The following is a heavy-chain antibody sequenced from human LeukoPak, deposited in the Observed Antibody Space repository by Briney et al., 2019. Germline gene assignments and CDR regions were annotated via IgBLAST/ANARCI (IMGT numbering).Heavy chain of an antibody. Sequence: PGGSLRLSCTASGFTFGDYAMSWVRQAPGKGLEWVGFIRSKACGGTTEYAASVKGRFTISRDDSKSIAYLQMNSLKTEDAAVYYCTRVGYYYDSSGPEVLTRWGQGTLVTVSS. D-gene: IGHD3-22*01. CDR2: IRSKACGGTT. CDR3: TRVGYYYDSSGPEVLTR. CDR1: GFTFGDYA. V-gene: IGHV3-49*04. J-gene: IGHJ4*02.